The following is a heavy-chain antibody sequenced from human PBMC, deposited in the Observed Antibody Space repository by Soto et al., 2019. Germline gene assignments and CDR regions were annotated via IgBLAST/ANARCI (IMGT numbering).Heavy chain of an antibody. J-gene: IGHJ4*02. V-gene: IGHV3-33*01. CDR2: IWFDGGKK. Sequence: QVSLVESGGGVVQPGKSLRLSCAASGFTVSAYPMHWVRQAPGKGLEWVAIIWFDGGKKYYVESLKGRFTISRDNSKNSLYLHVDDLRAEDTAVYYCVRDSGDLKWLSPPYLDYWGPGTLVTVSS. CDR1: GFTVSAYP. D-gene: IGHD2-8*01. CDR3: VRDSGDLKWLSPPYLDY.